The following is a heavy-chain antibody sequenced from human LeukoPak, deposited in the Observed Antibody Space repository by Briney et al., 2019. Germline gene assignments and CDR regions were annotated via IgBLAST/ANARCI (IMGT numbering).Heavy chain of an antibody. V-gene: IGHV4-4*02. Sequence: SGTLSLTCAVSGGSISSINWWSWVRQPPGKGLEWIGEIYHSGITNYNPSLKSRVTISVDTSKNQFSLKLSSVTAADTALYYCARSELWFGELPYFDYWGQGTLVTVSS. J-gene: IGHJ4*02. CDR2: IYHSGIT. D-gene: IGHD3-10*01. CDR1: GGSISSINW. CDR3: ARSELWFGELPYFDY.